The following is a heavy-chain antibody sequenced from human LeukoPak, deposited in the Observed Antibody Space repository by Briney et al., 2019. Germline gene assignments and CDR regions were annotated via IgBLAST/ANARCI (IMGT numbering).Heavy chain of an antibody. D-gene: IGHD6-19*01. Sequence: SETLSLTCTVSGGSISSYYWSWIRQPAGKGLEWIGRIYTSGSTNYNPSLKSRVTMSVDTSKNQFSLKLSSVTAADTAVYYCARDGSYSSGWYFSYYYYYMDVWGKGTTVTISS. V-gene: IGHV4-4*07. CDR1: GGSISSYY. J-gene: IGHJ6*03. CDR2: IYTSGST. CDR3: ARDGSYSSGWYFSYYYYYMDV.